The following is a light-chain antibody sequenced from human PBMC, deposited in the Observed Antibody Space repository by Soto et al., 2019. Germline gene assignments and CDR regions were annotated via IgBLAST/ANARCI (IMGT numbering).Light chain of an antibody. CDR2: EVS. CDR1: SSDVGSYNL. Sequence: QSALTQPASVSGSPGQSITISCSGTSSDVGSYNLVSWYQQHPGQAPKLMIYEVSKRPSGLSNRFSGSKSGSTASLTTSGLLAEDEADYYCCSYAGSSALYVFGTGTKVTVL. J-gene: IGLJ1*01. CDR3: CSYAGSSALYV. V-gene: IGLV2-23*02.